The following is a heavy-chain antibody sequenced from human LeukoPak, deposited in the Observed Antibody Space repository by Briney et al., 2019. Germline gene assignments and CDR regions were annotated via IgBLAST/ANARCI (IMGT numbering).Heavy chain of an antibody. CDR1: GFTFSSYA. Sequence: GGSLRLSCAASGFTFSSYAMHWVRQAPGKGLEYVSAISSNGDSTFYAKSVKGRFTISRDNFKNTLYLQMGSLRAEDTAVYYCARALIGYYFDYWGQGTLVTVSS. CDR2: ISSNGDST. J-gene: IGHJ4*02. CDR3: ARALIGYYFDY. V-gene: IGHV3-64*01. D-gene: IGHD2-8*01.